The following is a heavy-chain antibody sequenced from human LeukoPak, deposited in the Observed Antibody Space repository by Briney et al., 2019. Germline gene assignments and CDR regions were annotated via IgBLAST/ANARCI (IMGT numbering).Heavy chain of an antibody. D-gene: IGHD7-27*01. V-gene: IGHV4-59*01. J-gene: IGHJ3*02. CDR1: GGSISGYY. Sequence: SETLSLTCTVSGGSISGYYWSWIRQPPGKGLKWIGYIYYSGSTNYNPSLKSRVTISLDTSKNQFSLKLRSVPAADAAVYYCARAKWGYAFDIWGQGTMVTVSS. CDR3: ARAKWGYAFDI. CDR2: IYYSGST.